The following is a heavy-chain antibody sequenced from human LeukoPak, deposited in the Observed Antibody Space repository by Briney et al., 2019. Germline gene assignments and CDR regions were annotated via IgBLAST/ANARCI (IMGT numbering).Heavy chain of an antibody. Sequence: ASVKVSCKASGYTFTGYYMHWVRQAPGQGLEWMGWINPNSGGTNYAQKFQVRVTMTRDTSISTAYMELSRLRSDDTAVYYCARDGYCSSTSCYHWFDPWGQGTLVTVSS. V-gene: IGHV1-2*02. J-gene: IGHJ5*02. CDR1: GYTFTGYY. CDR2: INPNSGGT. CDR3: ARDGYCSSTSCYHWFDP. D-gene: IGHD2-2*03.